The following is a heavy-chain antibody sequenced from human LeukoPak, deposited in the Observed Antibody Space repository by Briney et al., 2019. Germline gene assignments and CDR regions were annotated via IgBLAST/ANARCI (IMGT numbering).Heavy chain of an antibody. Sequence: GGSLRLSCAASGFTFSSYSMNWVRQAPGKGLEWVSSISSSGSYIYYADSVKGRFTIFRDNAKNSLYLQMNSLRAEDTAVYYCARDHRDAFDYWGQGTLVTVSS. CDR2: ISSSGSYI. J-gene: IGHJ4*02. V-gene: IGHV3-21*01. CDR1: GFTFSSYS. D-gene: IGHD1-14*01. CDR3: ARDHRDAFDY.